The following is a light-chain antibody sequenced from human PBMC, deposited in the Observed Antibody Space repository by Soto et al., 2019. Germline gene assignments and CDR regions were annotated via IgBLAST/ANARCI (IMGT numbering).Light chain of an antibody. CDR1: QDIRGA. CDR2: DVS. V-gene: IGKV1-13*02. J-gene: IGKJ5*01. CDR3: QQFNSYPVT. Sequence: AIQVTQSPSSLSASVGDRVTITCLASQDIRGALAWYQQKPGKPPKLLIYDVSTLANWVPSRFSGDSSGTQFTLTISGLQPEDFGTYYCQQFNSYPVTFGHGTLLDMK.